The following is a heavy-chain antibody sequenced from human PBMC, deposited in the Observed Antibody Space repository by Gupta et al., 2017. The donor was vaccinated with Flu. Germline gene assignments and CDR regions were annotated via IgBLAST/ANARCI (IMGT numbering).Heavy chain of an antibody. CDR2: FGAGGDRT. J-gene: IGHJ4*02. V-gene: IGHV3-23*01. CDR1: GLTFSDYA. CDR3: AKDRSGNPAIDY. D-gene: IGHD6-13*01. Sequence: EVQLLESGGGVVQPGESLRLSCAVSGLTFSDYAMNWVRQAPGKGLEWLSTFGAGGDRTYYADSVMGRFTISRDNSKNTIYLQMNSLTGDDTALYYCAKDRSGNPAIDYWGQGALVTVSA.